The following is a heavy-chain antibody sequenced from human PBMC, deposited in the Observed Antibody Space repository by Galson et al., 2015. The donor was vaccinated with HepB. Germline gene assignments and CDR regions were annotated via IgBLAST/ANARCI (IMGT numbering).Heavy chain of an antibody. V-gene: IGHV3-30*18. J-gene: IGHJ3*02. CDR2: ISYDGSNK. D-gene: IGHD2-21*02. Sequence: SLRLSCAASGFTFSSYGMHWARQAPGKGLEWVAVISYDGSNKYYADSVKGRFTISRDNSKNTLYLQMNSLRAEDTAVYYCAKDEFESYCGGDCSGDAFDIWGQGTMVTVSS. CDR3: AKDEFESYCGGDCSGDAFDI. CDR1: GFTFSSYG.